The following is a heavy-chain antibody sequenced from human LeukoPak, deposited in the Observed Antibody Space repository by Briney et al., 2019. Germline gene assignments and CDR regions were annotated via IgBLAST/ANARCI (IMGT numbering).Heavy chain of an antibody. Sequence: PSETLSLTCTVSGGSISSYYWSWIRQPAGKGLEWIGHVYTSGSTNHNPSLMSRVTMSVDTSKNQFSLRLTSVTAADTAVYYCARSPTKRVPEDYWGQGTLVTVSS. CDR3: ARSPTKRVPEDY. J-gene: IGHJ4*02. D-gene: IGHD2-2*01. V-gene: IGHV4-4*07. CDR1: GGSISSYY. CDR2: VYTSGST.